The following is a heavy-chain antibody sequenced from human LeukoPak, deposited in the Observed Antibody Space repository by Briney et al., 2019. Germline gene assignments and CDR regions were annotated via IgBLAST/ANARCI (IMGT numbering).Heavy chain of an antibody. Sequence: GGSLRLSCAASGLTFINYAMSWVRQTPGKGLEWVSDISGGGGNTYYADSVKGRLTISRDNSKNALYLQMNSLTAEDTAVYYCAKDRDFGDPYYYYGMDVWGQGTTVTVSS. CDR2: ISGGGGNT. V-gene: IGHV3-23*01. CDR1: GLTFINYA. CDR3: AKDRDFGDPYYYYGMDV. D-gene: IGHD4-17*01. J-gene: IGHJ6*02.